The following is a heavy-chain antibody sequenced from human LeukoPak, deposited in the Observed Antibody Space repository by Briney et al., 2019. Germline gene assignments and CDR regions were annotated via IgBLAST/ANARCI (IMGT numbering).Heavy chain of an antibody. D-gene: IGHD2-2*03. CDR3: ARTGGVDIVVVPAAMHQYYYYGMDV. V-gene: IGHV1-18*01. Sequence: GASVKVPCKASGYTFTSYGISWVRQAPGQGLEWMGWISAYNGNTNYAQKLQGRVTMTTDTSTSTAYMELRSLRSDDTAVYYCARTGGVDIVVVPAAMHQYYYYGMDVWGQGTTVTVSS. J-gene: IGHJ6*02. CDR2: ISAYNGNT. CDR1: GYTFTSYG.